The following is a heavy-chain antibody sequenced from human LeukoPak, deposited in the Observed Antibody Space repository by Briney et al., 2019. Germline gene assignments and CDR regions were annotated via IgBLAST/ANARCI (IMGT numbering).Heavy chain of an antibody. J-gene: IGHJ6*02. Sequence: SETLSLTCTVSGGSISSSSYSWGWIRQPPGKGLEWIGSIYYSGSTYYNPSLKSRVTISVDTSKNQFSLKLSSVTAADTAVYYCARVVRAHYGLDVWGRGTTVTVSS. CDR2: IYYSGST. CDR1: GGSISSSSYS. CDR3: ARVVRAHYGLDV. V-gene: IGHV4-39*01.